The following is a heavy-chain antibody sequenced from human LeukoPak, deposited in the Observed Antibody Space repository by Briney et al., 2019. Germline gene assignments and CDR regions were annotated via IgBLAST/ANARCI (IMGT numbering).Heavy chain of an antibody. Sequence: SETLSLTCTVSGGSISSYYWSWIRQPAGKGLEWIGRIYTSGSTNYNPSLKSRVTMSVDTSKNQFSLKLSSVTAADTAVYYCARNDFWSGYNWFDPWGQGTLVTVSS. D-gene: IGHD3-3*01. CDR3: ARNDFWSGYNWFDP. J-gene: IGHJ5*02. V-gene: IGHV4-4*07. CDR2: IYTSGST. CDR1: GGSISSYY.